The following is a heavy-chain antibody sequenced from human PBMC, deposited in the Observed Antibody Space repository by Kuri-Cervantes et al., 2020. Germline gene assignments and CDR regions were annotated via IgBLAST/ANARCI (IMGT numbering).Heavy chain of an antibody. J-gene: IGHJ1*01. CDR3: ARDSDENTGVNYFQH. Sequence: GESLRLSCAVAGYSISSGYYWGWIRQPPGKGLEWVSYISSSGSTIYYADAVKGRFTISRDNAKNSLYLQMTSLRVEDTAVYYCARDSDENTGVNYFQHWGQGTLVTVSS. CDR1: GYSISSGYY. V-gene: IGHV3-11*04. CDR2: ISSSGSTI. D-gene: IGHD4-23*01.